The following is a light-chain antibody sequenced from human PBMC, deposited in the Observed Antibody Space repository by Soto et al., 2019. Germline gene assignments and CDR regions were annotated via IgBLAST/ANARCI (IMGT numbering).Light chain of an antibody. CDR3: QQYHNWPPLT. V-gene: IGKV3-20*01. Sequence: EIVLTQSPGTLSLSPGERATLSCRASQSVSSSYLAWYQQKPGQAPRLLIYGASSRATGIPDRFSGSGSGTEFTITISSLQSEDFAVYYCQQYHNWPPLTFGGGTKVEIK. CDR1: QSVSSSY. CDR2: GAS. J-gene: IGKJ4*01.